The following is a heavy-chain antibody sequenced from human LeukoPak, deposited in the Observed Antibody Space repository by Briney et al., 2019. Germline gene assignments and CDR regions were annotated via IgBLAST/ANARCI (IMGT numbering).Heavy chain of an antibody. CDR2: IYRSGTT. V-gene: IGHV4-38-2*02. Sequence: SETLSLTCTVSGYSISGGHYWGWIRPPPGKGLEWIGSIYRSGTTFYNPSLKSRVTISVDTSKNQFSLKLSSVTAADTAVYYCARDRGVAYCSGGNCLTPPYDYWGQGTLVTVSS. CDR3: ARDRGVAYCSGGNCLTPPYDY. D-gene: IGHD2-15*01. J-gene: IGHJ4*02. CDR1: GYSISGGHY.